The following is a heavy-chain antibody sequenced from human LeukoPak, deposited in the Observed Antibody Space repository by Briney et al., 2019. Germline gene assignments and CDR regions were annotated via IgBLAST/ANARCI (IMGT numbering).Heavy chain of an antibody. CDR1: GLTFRNYG. J-gene: IGHJ4*02. CDR3: VRRYYDGNSDFDY. CDR2: IWYDGSNQ. V-gene: IGHV3-33*01. Sequence: PGGSLRLSCAASGLTFRNYGMHWVRQAPGKGLEWVAVIWYDGSNQYYVDSVKGRFTISRDNSKNTLYLEMDNLRVEDTAVYYCVRRYYDGNSDFDYWGQGTLVTVSS. D-gene: IGHD3-3*01.